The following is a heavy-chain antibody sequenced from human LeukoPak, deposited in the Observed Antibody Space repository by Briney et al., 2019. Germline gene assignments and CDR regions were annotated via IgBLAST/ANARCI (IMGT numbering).Heavy chain of an antibody. V-gene: IGHV3-48*01. CDR1: GFTFSSYS. D-gene: IGHD7-27*01. Sequence: GGSLRLSCAASGFTFSSYSMNWVRQAPGKGLEWVSYISSSSSTIYYADSVKGRFTISRDNAKNSLYLQMNSLRAEDTAVYYCAKAHGNWGAPPRGVWPLDYYYYGMDVWGQGTTVTVS. CDR3: AKAHGNWGAPPRGVWPLDYYYYGMDV. CDR2: ISSSSSTI. J-gene: IGHJ6*02.